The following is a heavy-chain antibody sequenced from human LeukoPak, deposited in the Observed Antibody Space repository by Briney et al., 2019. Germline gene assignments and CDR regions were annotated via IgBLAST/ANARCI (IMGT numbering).Heavy chain of an antibody. V-gene: IGHV1-18*01. CDR3: ARKTTGFDNWFDP. CDR1: GGTFSSYA. D-gene: IGHD1-1*01. CDR2: INTYNGNT. J-gene: IGHJ5*02. Sequence: ASVKVSCKASGGTFSSYAISWVRQAPGQGLEWMGWINTYNGNTNNAQNLQDRVTMTTDTSTSTAYMELRSLRSDDTAVYYCARKTTGFDNWFDPWGQGTLVTVSS.